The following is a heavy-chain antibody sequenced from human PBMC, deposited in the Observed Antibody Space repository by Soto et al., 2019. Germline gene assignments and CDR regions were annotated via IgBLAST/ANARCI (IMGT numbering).Heavy chain of an antibody. Sequence: GSLRLSCAASGLTFSGCAIHLVRQASGKGLEWVGRIRSKANSYATAYAASVKGRFTISRDDSKNTAYLQMNSLKTEDTAVYYCTRISGYLYNYYGMDVWGQGTTVTVSS. V-gene: IGHV3-73*01. CDR3: TRISGYLYNYYGMDV. CDR2: IRSKANSYAT. CDR1: GLTFSGCA. J-gene: IGHJ6*02. D-gene: IGHD5-12*01.